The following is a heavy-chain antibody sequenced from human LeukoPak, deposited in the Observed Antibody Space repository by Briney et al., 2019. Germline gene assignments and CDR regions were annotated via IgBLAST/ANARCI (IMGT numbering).Heavy chain of an antibody. CDR1: GFTFSYYG. Sequence: GGSLRLSCAASGFTFSYYGMHWVRKAPGKGLEWVAFIRYDGSNKYYADSVKGRFTISRDNSKNTLYLQMSSQRAEDTVVYYCAKDWAYSGNYYYFDYWGQGTLVTVSS. CDR2: IRYDGSNK. D-gene: IGHD1-26*01. J-gene: IGHJ4*02. CDR3: AKDWAYSGNYYYFDY. V-gene: IGHV3-30*02.